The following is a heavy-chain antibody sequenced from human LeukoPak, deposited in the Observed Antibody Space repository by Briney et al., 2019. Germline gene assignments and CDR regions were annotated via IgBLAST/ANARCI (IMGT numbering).Heavy chain of an antibody. Sequence: PGGSLRLSCAASGFTFSSYDIHWVRQAPGKGLEWVALIRSDGRDKYYADSVKGRFTISRDNSKNTLYLQMNSLRAEDTAVYYCATCKGNYMDVWGKGTTVTVSS. CDR3: ATCKGNYMDV. J-gene: IGHJ6*03. D-gene: IGHD6-13*01. V-gene: IGHV3-30*02. CDR2: IRSDGRDK. CDR1: GFTFSSYD.